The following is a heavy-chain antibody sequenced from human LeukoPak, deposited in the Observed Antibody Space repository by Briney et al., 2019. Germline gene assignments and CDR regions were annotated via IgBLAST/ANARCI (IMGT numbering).Heavy chain of an antibody. CDR1: GGSISSSSYY. Sequence: PSETLSLTCTVSGGSISSSSYYWGWIRQPPGKGLEWIGSIYYSGSTYYNPSLKSRVTISVDTSKNQFSLKLSSVTAADTAVYYCARRNIPYDILTGYYNPYFDYWGQGTLVTVSS. V-gene: IGHV4-39*07. D-gene: IGHD3-9*01. CDR3: ARRNIPYDILTGYYNPYFDY. CDR2: IYYSGST. J-gene: IGHJ4*02.